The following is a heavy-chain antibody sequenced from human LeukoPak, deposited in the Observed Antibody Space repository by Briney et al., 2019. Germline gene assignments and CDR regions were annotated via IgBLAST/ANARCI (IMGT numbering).Heavy chain of an antibody. CDR3: ARALHYYDSSGYHWYFDL. CDR1: GGSISSSSYY. D-gene: IGHD3-22*01. Sequence: SETLSLTCTVSGGSISSSSYYWGWIRQPPGKGLEWIGSIYYSGSTYYNPSLKSRVTISVDTSKNQFSLKLSSVTAADTAVYYCARALHYYDSSGYHWYFDLWGRGTLVTVSS. J-gene: IGHJ2*01. V-gene: IGHV4-39*07. CDR2: IYYSGST.